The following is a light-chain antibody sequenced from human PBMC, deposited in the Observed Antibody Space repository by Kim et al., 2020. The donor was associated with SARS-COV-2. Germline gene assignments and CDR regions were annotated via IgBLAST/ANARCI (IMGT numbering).Light chain of an antibody. V-gene: IGLV3-19*01. Sequence: SSELTQDPAVSVALGQTVRITCQGDSLRSYYASWYQQKPGQAPVLVIYGKNNRPSGIPDRFSGSSSGNTASLTITGAQAQDEADYSCSSRDSSGNHLWVFGGGTQLTVL. CDR2: GKN. CDR1: SLRSYY. CDR3: SSRDSSGNHLWV. J-gene: IGLJ3*02.